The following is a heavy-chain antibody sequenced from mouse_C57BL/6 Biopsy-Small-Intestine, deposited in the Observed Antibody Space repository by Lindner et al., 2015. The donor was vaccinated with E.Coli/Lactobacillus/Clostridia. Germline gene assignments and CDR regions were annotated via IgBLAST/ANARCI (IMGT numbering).Heavy chain of an antibody. D-gene: IGHD1-1*01. CDR3: ARLSGYYGESGGY. J-gene: IGHJ4*01. CDR2: LNPNSGAT. CDR1: GYTFTGYY. V-gene: IGHV1-18*01. Sequence: SVKVSCKTSGYTFTGYYMHWVRQAPGQGLEWMGRLNPNSGATTYAQKFQGRVTMTRDTSISTAYLELSRLRSDDTAIYYCARLSGYYGESGGYWGQGTLVTVSS.